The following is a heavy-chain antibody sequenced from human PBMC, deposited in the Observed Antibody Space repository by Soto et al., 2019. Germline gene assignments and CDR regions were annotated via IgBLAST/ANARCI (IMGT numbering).Heavy chain of an antibody. V-gene: IGHV3-23*01. CDR1: VFMFITLA. Sequence: HPVGSLRLSCASSVFMFITLAMSWFLQAPGKGLEWVASIRPGGDSTYYADSVKGRFAVSRDNSNVTLYLQMDSLRVEDTAIYYCTTHEEGDTWEGGLEYWGKGNMVNVSS. D-gene: IGHD1-26*01. J-gene: IGHJ4*02. CDR2: IRPGGDST. CDR3: TTHEEGDTWEGGLEY.